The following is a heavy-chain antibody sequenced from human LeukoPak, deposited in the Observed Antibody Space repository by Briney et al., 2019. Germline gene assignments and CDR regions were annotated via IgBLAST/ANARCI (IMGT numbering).Heavy chain of an antibody. CDR1: GGSISSSSYY. V-gene: IGHV4-39*07. D-gene: IGHD5-12*01. CDR2: IYHSGST. Sequence: SETLSLTCTVSGGSISSSSYYWGWIRQPPGKGLEWIGSIYHSGSTYYNPSLKSRVTISVDTSKNQFSLKLSSVTAADTAVYYCARVNIVATNDAFDIWGQGTMVTVSS. CDR3: ARVNIVATNDAFDI. J-gene: IGHJ3*02.